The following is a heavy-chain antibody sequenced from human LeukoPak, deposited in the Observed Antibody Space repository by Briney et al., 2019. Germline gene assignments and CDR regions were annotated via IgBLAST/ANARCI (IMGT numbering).Heavy chain of an antibody. Sequence: PGGSLRLSCAASGFTFSSYEMNWVRQAPGKGLEWVSAISGSGGSTYYADSVKGRFTISGDNSKNTLYLQMNSLRAEDTAVYYCAKGTFRGYYGHFAIDYWGQGTLVTVSS. CDR2: ISGSGGST. CDR3: AKGTFRGYYGHFAIDY. CDR1: GFTFSSYE. D-gene: IGHD3-10*01. J-gene: IGHJ4*02. V-gene: IGHV3-23*01.